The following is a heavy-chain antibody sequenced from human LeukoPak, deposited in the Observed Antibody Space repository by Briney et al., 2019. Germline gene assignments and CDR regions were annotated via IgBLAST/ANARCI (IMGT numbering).Heavy chain of an antibody. V-gene: IGHV4-61*08. D-gene: IGHD5-18*01. Sequence: PSETLSLTCTVSGGSISSGGYYWSWIRQHPGKGLEWIGYIYYSGSTNYNPSLKSRVTISLHTSKNQFSLKLSSVTAADTAVYYCARVHIVYSYGLFDYWGQGPLVTVSS. CDR2: IYYSGST. J-gene: IGHJ4*02. CDR3: ARVHIVYSYGLFDY. CDR1: GGSISSGGYY.